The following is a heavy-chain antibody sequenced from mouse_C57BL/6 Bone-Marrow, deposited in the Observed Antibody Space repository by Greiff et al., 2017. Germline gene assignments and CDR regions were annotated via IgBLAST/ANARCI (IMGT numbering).Heavy chain of an antibody. J-gene: IGHJ3*01. Sequence: QVQLKESGAELVKPGASVKLSCKASGYTFTSYWMHWVKQRPGQGLEWIGMIHPNSGSTNYNEKFKSKATLTVDKSSSTAYMQLSSLTSEDSAVYYCARERLGREWFAYWGQGTLVTVSA. D-gene: IGHD4-1*01. CDR1: GYTFTSYW. CDR3: ARERLGREWFAY. V-gene: IGHV1-64*01. CDR2: IHPNSGST.